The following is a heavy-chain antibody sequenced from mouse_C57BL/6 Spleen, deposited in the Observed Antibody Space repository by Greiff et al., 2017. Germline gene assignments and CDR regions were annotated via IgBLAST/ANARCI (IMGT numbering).Heavy chain of an antibody. Sequence: VQLQQSGAELMKPGASVKISCKASGYAFSSSWMNWVKQRPGKGLEWIGRIYPGDGDTNYNGKFKGKATMTADKSSSTAYMQLSSLTSEDSAVYFCARDYYGSKGYFDVWGTGTTVTVSS. CDR2: IYPGDGDT. CDR3: ARDYYGSKGYFDV. D-gene: IGHD1-1*01. V-gene: IGHV1-82*01. J-gene: IGHJ1*03. CDR1: GYAFSSSW.